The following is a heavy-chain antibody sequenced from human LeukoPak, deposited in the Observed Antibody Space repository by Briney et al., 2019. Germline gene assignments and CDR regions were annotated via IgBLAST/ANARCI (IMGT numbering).Heavy chain of an antibody. CDR3: ARDRDSSGYFRP. V-gene: IGHV1-2*02. J-gene: IGHJ5*02. CDR1: GYTFTGYY. CDR2: INPNSGGT. Sequence: ASVKVSCKASGYTFTGYYMHWVRQAPGQGLEWMGGINPNSGGTNYAQKFQGRVTMTRDTSISTAYMELSRLRSDDTAVYYCARDRDSSGYFRPWGQGTLVTVSS. D-gene: IGHD3-22*01.